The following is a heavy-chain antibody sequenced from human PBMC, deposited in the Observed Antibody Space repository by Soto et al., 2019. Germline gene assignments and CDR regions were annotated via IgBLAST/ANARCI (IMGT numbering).Heavy chain of an antibody. CDR3: ARDSGYCSGGSCYPWYYYGMDV. CDR1: GFTFSSYA. Sequence: TGGSLRLSCAASGFTFSSYAMSWVRQAPGKGLEWVSAISGSGGSTYYADSVKGRFTISRDNSKNTLYLQMNSLRAEDTAVYYCARDSGYCSGGSCYPWYYYGMDVWGQGTTVTVAS. J-gene: IGHJ6*02. CDR2: ISGSGGST. D-gene: IGHD2-15*01. V-gene: IGHV3-23*01.